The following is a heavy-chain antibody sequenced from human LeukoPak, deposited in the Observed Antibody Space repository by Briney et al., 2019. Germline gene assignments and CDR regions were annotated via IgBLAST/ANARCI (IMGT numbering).Heavy chain of an antibody. Sequence: SETLSLTCSVSAGSIRTYYWSWIRQPPGRGLEWIGRIYASGNTNYNPSLKGRVTMTVDTSKNQFSLNLSSVTAADTAVYYCARGRGSSWYYFDSWGQGTLVTVSS. CDR1: AGSIRTYY. CDR2: IYASGNT. V-gene: IGHV4-4*07. J-gene: IGHJ4*02. D-gene: IGHD6-13*01. CDR3: ARGRGSSWYYFDS.